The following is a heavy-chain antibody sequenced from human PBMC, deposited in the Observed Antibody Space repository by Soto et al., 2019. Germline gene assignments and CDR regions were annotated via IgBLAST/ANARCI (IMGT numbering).Heavy chain of an antibody. V-gene: IGHV4-34*01. CDR2: INHSGST. Sequence: SDTLSLTCAVYGGAFSGYYWSWIRQPPGKGLEWSGEINHSGSTNYNPSLKSRVTISVDTSKNQFSLKLSSVTAADTAVYYCARGGVAARRAWRFDYWGQGTLVTVSS. CDR1: GGAFSGYY. D-gene: IGHD6-6*01. J-gene: IGHJ4*02. CDR3: ARGGVAARRAWRFDY.